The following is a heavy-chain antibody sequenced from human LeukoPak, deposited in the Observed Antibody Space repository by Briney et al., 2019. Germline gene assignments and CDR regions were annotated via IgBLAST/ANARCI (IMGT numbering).Heavy chain of an antibody. Sequence: GGSLRLSCTASGFTFGDYAMSWVRQAPGKGLEWVSAISGSGGSTYYADSVKGRFTISRDNSKNTLYLQMNSLRAEDTAVYYCASSTTVVTPFDYWGQGTLIAVSS. CDR1: GFTFGDYA. V-gene: IGHV3-23*01. CDR3: ASSTTVVTPFDY. D-gene: IGHD4-23*01. J-gene: IGHJ4*02. CDR2: ISGSGGST.